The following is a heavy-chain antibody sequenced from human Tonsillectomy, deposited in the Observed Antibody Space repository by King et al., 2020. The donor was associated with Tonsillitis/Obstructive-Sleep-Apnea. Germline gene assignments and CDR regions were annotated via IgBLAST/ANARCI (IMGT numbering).Heavy chain of an antibody. J-gene: IGHJ4*02. CDR2: IRDKANSYAT. Sequence: VQLVESGGGLVQPGGSLKLSCAASGFTFSGSAIHWVRQASGKGLEWVGRIRDKANSYATTYTASVKGRFTISRDDSKNTAYLQMNSLKSEDTAMYYCTTTVTFRLFDCWGQGTLVSVSS. V-gene: IGHV3-73*01. CDR3: TTTVTFRLFDC. D-gene: IGHD5-12*01. CDR1: GFTFSGSA.